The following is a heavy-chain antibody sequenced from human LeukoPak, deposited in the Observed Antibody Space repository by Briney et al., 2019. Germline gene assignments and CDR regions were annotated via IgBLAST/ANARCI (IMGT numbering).Heavy chain of an antibody. CDR2: IYYSGST. J-gene: IGHJ6*03. CDR3: TRYYSGYDSGYYYYYMDV. V-gene: IGHV4-39*07. D-gene: IGHD5-12*01. Sequence: WVRQPPGKGLEWIGSIYYSGSTYYNPSLKSRVTISVDTSKNQFSLKLSSVTAADTAVYYCTRYYSGYDSGYYYYYMDVWGKGTTVTVSS.